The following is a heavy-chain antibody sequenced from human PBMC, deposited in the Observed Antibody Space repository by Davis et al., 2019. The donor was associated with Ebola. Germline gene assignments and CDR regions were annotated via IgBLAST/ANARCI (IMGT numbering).Heavy chain of an antibody. CDR2: INPNSGGT. J-gene: IGHJ3*02. CDR1: GYIFPSSY. Sequence: AASVNVSCKAYGYIFPSSYMHWMRPAPGQGLEWMGRINPNSGGTEYPQDFLGRVAMTMDTSITTVYLDLTRLTSDVTAGYYCASESREWSGSSGWRDVFDIWGQGTLGTVSS. CDR3: ASESREWSGSSGWRDVFDI. V-gene: IGHV1-2*06. D-gene: IGHD1-26*01.